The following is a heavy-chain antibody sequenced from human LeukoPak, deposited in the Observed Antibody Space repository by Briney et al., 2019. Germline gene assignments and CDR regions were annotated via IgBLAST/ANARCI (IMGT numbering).Heavy chain of an antibody. CDR2: MYYSGST. V-gene: IGHV4-39*07. CDR1: GGSISSSSYY. J-gene: IGHJ5*02. D-gene: IGHD6-19*01. CDR3: ARSSGWNWFDP. Sequence: SETLSLTCTVSGGSISSSSYYWGWIRQPPGKGLEWIGIMYYSGSTYYNPSLKSRVTISVDTSKNQFSLKLSSVTAADTAVYYCARSSGWNWFDPWGQGTLVTVSS.